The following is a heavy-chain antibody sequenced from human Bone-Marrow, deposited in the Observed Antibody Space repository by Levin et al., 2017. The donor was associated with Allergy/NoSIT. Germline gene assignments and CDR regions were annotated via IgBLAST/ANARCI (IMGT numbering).Heavy chain of an antibody. CDR1: GFTFSNAW. D-gene: IGHD1-1*01. V-gene: IGHV3-15*01. J-gene: IGHJ3*02. CDR2: IKTETDGGTR. CDR3: TREYTWNGDDAFDI. Sequence: GGSLRLSCAASGFTFSNAWMSWVRQAPGKGLEWVGRIKTETDGGTRDYAAPLKGRFIITRDDSKNMMYLQMNSLKTEDTGVYYCTREYTWNGDDAFDIWGQGTLVSVSS.